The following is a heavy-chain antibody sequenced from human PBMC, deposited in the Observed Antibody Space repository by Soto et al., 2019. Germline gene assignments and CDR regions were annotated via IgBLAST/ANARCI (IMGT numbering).Heavy chain of an antibody. CDR3: AKGHQRVIVGATRFDY. Sequence: GGSLRLSCAASGFTFSSYAMSWVRQAPGKGLEWVSAISGSGGSTYYADSVKGRFTISSDNSKNTLYLQMNSLRAEDTAVYYCAKGHQRVIVGATRFDYWGQGTLVTVSS. CDR1: GFTFSSYA. D-gene: IGHD1-26*01. V-gene: IGHV3-23*01. J-gene: IGHJ4*02. CDR2: ISGSGGST.